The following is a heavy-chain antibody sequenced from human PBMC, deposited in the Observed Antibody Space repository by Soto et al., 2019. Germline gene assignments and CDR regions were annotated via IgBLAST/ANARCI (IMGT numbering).Heavy chain of an antibody. CDR3: AKVFKQLETDY. J-gene: IGHJ4*02. CDR1: GFTFSSYG. Sequence: PGGSLRLSCAASGFTFSSYGMHWVRQAPGKGLEWVAVISYDGSNKYYADSVKGRFTISRDNSKNTLYLQMNSLRAEDTAVYYCAKVFKQLETDYWGQGTLVTVSS. V-gene: IGHV3-30*18. D-gene: IGHD6-13*01. CDR2: ISYDGSNK.